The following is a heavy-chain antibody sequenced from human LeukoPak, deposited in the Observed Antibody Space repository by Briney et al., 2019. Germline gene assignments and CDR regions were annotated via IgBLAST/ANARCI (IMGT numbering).Heavy chain of an antibody. D-gene: IGHD3-22*01. Sequence: SETLSLTCSVSGGSISSSRSYWGWIRQTPGKGLEWVGSIYYNGDTYYNPSFKSRVSMSVDTARNQFSLKLSSVTAADTAVYYCARAFAYYYDSSGYYPFDYWGQGTLVTVSS. CDR1: GGSISSSRSY. V-gene: IGHV4-39*07. J-gene: IGHJ4*02. CDR2: IYYNGDT. CDR3: ARAFAYYYDSSGYYPFDY.